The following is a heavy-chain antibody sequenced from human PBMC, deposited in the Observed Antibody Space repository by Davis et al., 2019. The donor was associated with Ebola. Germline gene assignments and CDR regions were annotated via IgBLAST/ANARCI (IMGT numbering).Heavy chain of an antibody. CDR3: AKAGYQLLDFDY. CDR1: GFPFTTYA. J-gene: IGHJ4*02. CDR2: ISGSGGST. Sequence: GESLKISCAASGFPFTTYAMHWVRQAPGKGLEWVSVISGSGGSTYYPDSVKGRFTISRDNSRNTLYLQMNSLRAEDTALYYCAKAGYQLLDFDYWGQGTLVIVSS. V-gene: IGHV3-23*01. D-gene: IGHD2-2*01.